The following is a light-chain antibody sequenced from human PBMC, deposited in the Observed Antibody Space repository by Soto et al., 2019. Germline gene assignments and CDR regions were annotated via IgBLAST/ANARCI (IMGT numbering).Light chain of an antibody. V-gene: IGKV3-20*01. CDR2: GVS. J-gene: IGKJ1*01. CDR1: QSVSSN. Sequence: EIVMTQSPATLAVSPGERSTLSCRASQSVSSNLAWYQQKPGQSPRLLIYGVSSRATGIPDRFSGSGSGTDFTLTINRLEPEDFAVYYCQQYGSSRTFGQGTQVEI. CDR3: QQYGSSRT.